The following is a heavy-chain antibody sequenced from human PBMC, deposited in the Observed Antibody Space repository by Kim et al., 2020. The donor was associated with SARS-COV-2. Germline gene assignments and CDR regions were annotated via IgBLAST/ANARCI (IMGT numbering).Heavy chain of an antibody. D-gene: IGHD3-3*01. Sequence: SETLSLTCTVSGGSISSSSYYWGWIRQPPGKGLEWIGSIYYSGSTYYNPSLKSRVTISVDTSKNQFSLKLSSVTAADTAVYYCARFARFWSGRMCYFDYWGQGTLVTVSS. CDR1: GGSISSSSYY. CDR3: ARFARFWSGRMCYFDY. J-gene: IGHJ4*02. CDR2: IYYSGST. V-gene: IGHV4-39*01.